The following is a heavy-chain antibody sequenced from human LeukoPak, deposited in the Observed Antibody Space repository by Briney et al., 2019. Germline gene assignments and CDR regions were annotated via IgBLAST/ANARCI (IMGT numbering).Heavy chain of an antibody. V-gene: IGHV1-46*01. Sequence: GASVKVSCKASGYIFTNHYMHWVRQAPGQGLEWMGLINPSGGSTLYAEKFQGRIIMTRDMSTATDYMQLSSLRSEDTAIYYCATYRQVLLPFESWGQGTLVTVSS. D-gene: IGHD2-8*02. CDR1: GYIFTNHY. J-gene: IGHJ4*02. CDR3: ATYRQVLLPFES. CDR2: INPSGGST.